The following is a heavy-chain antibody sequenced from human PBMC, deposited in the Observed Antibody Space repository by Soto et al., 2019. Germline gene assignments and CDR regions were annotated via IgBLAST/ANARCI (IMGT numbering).Heavy chain of an antibody. CDR2: ISGLGTTT. D-gene: IGHD1-26*01. V-gene: IGHV3-23*01. CDR3: AKRVANSGSQNRYFEY. CDR1: GFTFSTCA. J-gene: IGHJ4*02. Sequence: GGSLRLSCAASGFTFSTCAMSWVRQAPGKGLEWVSAISGLGTTTYYADSVKGRFTISRDNSKNTLYLQMNTLRAEDTAVYYCAKRVANSGSQNRYFEYWGQGTLVTVSS.